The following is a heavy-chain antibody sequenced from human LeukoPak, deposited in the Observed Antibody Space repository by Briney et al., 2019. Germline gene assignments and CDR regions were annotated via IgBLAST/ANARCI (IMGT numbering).Heavy chain of an antibody. CDR1: RFTFSSYG. CDR3: ARDWGQRGVGATLAN. J-gene: IGHJ4*02. CDR2: ISYDGSNK. Sequence: GGSLRLSCAASRFTFSSYGMHWVRQAPGKGLEWVAVISYDGSNKYYADSVKGRFTISRDNSKNTVDLQVSGLKEEDTAVYYCARDWGQRGVGATLANWGQGTLVIVSS. D-gene: IGHD1-26*01. V-gene: IGHV3-30*03.